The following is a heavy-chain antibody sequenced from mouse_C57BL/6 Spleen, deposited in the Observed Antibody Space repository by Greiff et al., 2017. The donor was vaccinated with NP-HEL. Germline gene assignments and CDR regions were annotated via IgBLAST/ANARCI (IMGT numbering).Heavy chain of an antibody. J-gene: IGHJ4*01. V-gene: IGHV1-54*01. CDR3: ARRYYGSSYDYAMDY. CDR1: GYAFTNYL. Sequence: VQLQQSGAELVRPGTSVKVSCKASGYAFTNYLIEWVKQRPGQGLEWIGVINPGSGGTNYNEKFKGKATLTADKSSSTAYMQPSSLTSEDSAVYFCARRYYGSSYDYAMDYWGQGTSVTVSS. D-gene: IGHD1-1*01. CDR2: INPGSGGT.